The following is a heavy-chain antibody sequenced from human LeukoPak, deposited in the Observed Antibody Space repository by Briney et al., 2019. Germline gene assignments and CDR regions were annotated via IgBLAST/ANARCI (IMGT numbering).Heavy chain of an antibody. D-gene: IGHD6-13*01. V-gene: IGHV1-24*01. CDR1: GYTLTELS. CDR2: FDPEDGET. CDR3: ATLHIAAAGTTDLDY. J-gene: IGHJ4*02. Sequence: GASVKVSCEVSGYTLTELSMHWVRQAPGKGLEWMGGFDPEDGETIYAQKFQGRVTMTEDTSTDTAYMELSSLRSEDTAVYYCATLHIAAAGTTDLDYWGQGTLVTVSS.